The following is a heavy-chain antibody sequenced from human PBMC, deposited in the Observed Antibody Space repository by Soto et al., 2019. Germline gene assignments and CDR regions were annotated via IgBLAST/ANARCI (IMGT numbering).Heavy chain of an antibody. J-gene: IGHJ4*02. CDR1: GFTFSSYG. CDR3: ARGRDIVVIPAAILDY. Sequence: QVQLVESGGGVVQPGRSLRLSCAASGFTFSSYGMHWVRQAPGKGLEWVAVIWYDGSNKYYADSVKGRFTISRDNSKNPLYLQMNSLRAEDTAVYYCARGRDIVVIPAAILDYWGQGTLVTVSS. V-gene: IGHV3-33*01. CDR2: IWYDGSNK. D-gene: IGHD2-2*01.